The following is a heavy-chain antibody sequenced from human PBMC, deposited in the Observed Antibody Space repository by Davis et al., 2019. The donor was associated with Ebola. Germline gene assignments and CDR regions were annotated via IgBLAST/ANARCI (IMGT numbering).Heavy chain of an antibody. CDR1: DGSISSSNW. J-gene: IGHJ5*02. D-gene: IGHD3-3*01. CDR3: ASLHYDFWSGYYTTHWFDP. V-gene: IGHV4-4*02. Sequence: SETLSLTCAVSDGSISSSNWWSWVRQTPGKGLEWHGEIYHSGSTNYNPSLKSRVTISVDKSKNQFSLKLSSVTAADTAVYYCASLHYDFWSGYYTTHWFDPWGQGTLVTVSS. CDR2: IYHSGST.